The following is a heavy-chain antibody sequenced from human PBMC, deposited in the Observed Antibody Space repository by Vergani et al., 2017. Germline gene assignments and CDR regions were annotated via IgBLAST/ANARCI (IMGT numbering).Heavy chain of an antibody. V-gene: IGHV4-39*07. CDR2: IYYSGST. Sequence: QVQLQESGPGLVKPSETLSLTCTVSTDSVSNTFYYWGWIRQTPGKGLEWIGSIYYSGSTYYNPSLESRVTMSVDTSKSQFSLKLSSVTAADTAVYYCARGGIAVAGIDFYYGLDVWGQGTTVTVSS. CDR3: ARGGIAVAGIDFYYGLDV. D-gene: IGHD6-19*01. CDR1: TDSVSNTFYY. J-gene: IGHJ6*02.